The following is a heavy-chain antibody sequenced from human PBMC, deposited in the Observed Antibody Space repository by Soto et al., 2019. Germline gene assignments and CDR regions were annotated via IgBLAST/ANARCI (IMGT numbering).Heavy chain of an antibody. J-gene: IGHJ4*02. V-gene: IGHV3-21*01. CDR2: ISSSGGFI. CDR1: GFTFSSYS. Sequence: GGSLRLSCAASGFTFSSYSMYWVRQAPGKGLECVSSISSSGGFIYYADSVKGRFTISRDNAKNSLYLQMNSLRAEDTAVYYCARDFRDIGYEFDCWGQGTLVTVSS. CDR3: ARDFRDIGYEFDC. D-gene: IGHD5-12*01.